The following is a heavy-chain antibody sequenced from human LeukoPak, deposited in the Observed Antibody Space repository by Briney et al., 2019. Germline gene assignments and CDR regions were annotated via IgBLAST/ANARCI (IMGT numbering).Heavy chain of an antibody. J-gene: IGHJ4*02. D-gene: IGHD3-22*01. CDR3: ARGEYYYDGGY. CDR1: GFTFSNYW. CDR2: IKQDGSET. V-gene: IGHV3-7*04. Sequence: GGSLRLSCAASGFTFSNYWMSWVRQTPEKGLEWVANIKQDGSETVYVDSVKGRFTISRDNAKNSLFLQMNSLRAEDTAVYYCARGEYYYDGGYWGQGTLVTVSS.